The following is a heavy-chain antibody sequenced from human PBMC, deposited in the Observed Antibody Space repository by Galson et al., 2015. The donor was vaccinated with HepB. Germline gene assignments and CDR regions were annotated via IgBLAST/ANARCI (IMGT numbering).Heavy chain of an antibody. Sequence: SLRLSCAASGFTFDDYAMHWVRQVPGKGLDWVSGITWNGDSVGYADSVKGRFTISRDNSKNSVYLQMNSLRPEGTALYFCAASATAAPYWGQGTLVTVSS. CDR2: ITWNGDSV. J-gene: IGHJ4*02. CDR3: AASATAAPY. D-gene: IGHD2-2*01. V-gene: IGHV3-9*01. CDR1: GFTFDDYA.